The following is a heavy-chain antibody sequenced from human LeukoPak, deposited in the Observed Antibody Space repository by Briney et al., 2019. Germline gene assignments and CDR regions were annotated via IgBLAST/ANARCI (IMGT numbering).Heavy chain of an antibody. CDR2: ISAYNGNT. V-gene: IGHV1-18*01. CDR3: ARDGGGYYYYGMDV. J-gene: IGHJ6*02. CDR1: GYTFTSYG. D-gene: IGHD3-16*01. Sequence: GASVKVSCKASGYTFTSYGISWVRQAPGQGLEWMGWISAYNGNTNYAQKLQGRVTMTTDTSTSKAYMELRSLRSDDTAVYYCARDGGGYYYYGMDVWGQGATVTVSS.